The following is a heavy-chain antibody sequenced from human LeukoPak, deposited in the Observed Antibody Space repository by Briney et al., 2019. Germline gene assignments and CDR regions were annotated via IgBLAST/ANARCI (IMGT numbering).Heavy chain of an antibody. J-gene: IGHJ3*02. CDR3: AKLRRGPYCGGDCYPQDDAFDI. CDR2: IYHSGST. D-gene: IGHD2-21*02. V-gene: IGHV4-4*02. Sequence: PSGTLSLTCAVSGGSISSSNWWSWVRQPPGKGLEWIGEIYHSGSTNYNPSLKSRVTISVDKSKNQFSLKLSSVTAADTAVYYCAKLRRGPYCGGDCYPQDDAFDIWGQGTMVTVSS. CDR1: GGSISSSNW.